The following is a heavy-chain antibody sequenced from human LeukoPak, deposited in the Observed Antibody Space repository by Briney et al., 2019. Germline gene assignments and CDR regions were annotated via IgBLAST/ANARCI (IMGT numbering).Heavy chain of an antibody. V-gene: IGHV4-59*01. CDR3: ARIEDYGGNSVNY. J-gene: IGHJ4*02. Sequence: PSETLSLTCTVSGGSISSYYWSWIRQPTGKGLEWIGYIYYSGSTNYNPSLKSRVTISVDTSKNQFSLKLSSVTAADTAVYYCARIEDYGGNSVNYWGQGTLVTVSS. CDR1: GGSISSYY. D-gene: IGHD4-23*01. CDR2: IYYSGST.